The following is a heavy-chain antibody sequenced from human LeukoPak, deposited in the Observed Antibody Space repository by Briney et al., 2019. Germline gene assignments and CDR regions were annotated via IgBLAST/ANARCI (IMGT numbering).Heavy chain of an antibody. V-gene: IGHV1-69*04. CDR1: GGTFSNYA. CDR2: IIPILGIA. CDR3: ARDRSMDWFDP. Sequence: SVKVSCKASGGTFSNYATSWVRQAPGQGLEWMGRIIPILGIANYAQKFQGRVTITADKSTSTAYMELSSLRSEDTAVYYCARDRSMDWFDPWGQGTLVTVSS. J-gene: IGHJ5*02.